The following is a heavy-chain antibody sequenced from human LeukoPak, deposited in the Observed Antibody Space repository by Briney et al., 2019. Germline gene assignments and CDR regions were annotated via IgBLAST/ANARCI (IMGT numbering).Heavy chain of an antibody. Sequence: SETLSLTCTVSGGSMSSSYWSWIRQAPERELEYIGYIYYTGSTDYHPSLKSRVTISVDTSKNQFSLKLTSVTAADTAVYYCARRTGGGWFDPWGQGILVTVSS. J-gene: IGHJ5*02. CDR1: GGSMSSSY. CDR3: ARRTGGGWFDP. CDR2: IYYTGST. D-gene: IGHD1-1*01. V-gene: IGHV4-59*08.